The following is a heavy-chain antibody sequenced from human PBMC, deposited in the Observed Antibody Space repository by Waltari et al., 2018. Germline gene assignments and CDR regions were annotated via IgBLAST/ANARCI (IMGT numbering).Heavy chain of an antibody. CDR1: GFTFSSYA. CDR2: IMGSGGST. Sequence: EVQLVESGGGLVQPGGSLRLSCAASGFTFSSYAMSWGRQGPGKGLEWVSAIMGSGGSTYYADSVKGRFTISRDNSKNTLYLQMNSLRAEDTAVYYCAKDYDFWSGYSDYWGQGTLVTVSS. V-gene: IGHV3-23*04. D-gene: IGHD3-3*01. J-gene: IGHJ4*02. CDR3: AKDYDFWSGYSDY.